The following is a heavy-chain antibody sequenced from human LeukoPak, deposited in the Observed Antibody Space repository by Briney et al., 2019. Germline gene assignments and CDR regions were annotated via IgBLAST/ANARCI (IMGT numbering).Heavy chain of an antibody. CDR3: ARGGGGYYGSGSYLIDH. CDR1: GYSFRNYG. V-gene: IGHV1-18*01. D-gene: IGHD3-10*01. J-gene: IGHJ4*02. Sequence: ASVKVSCKASGYSFRNYGISWVRQAPGQGLEYMGWISVYDGNTNYAQRLQGRVTMTADTSTSTVYMELRSLRSDDTAVYYCARGGGGYYGSGSYLIDHWGQGTLVTVSS. CDR2: ISVYDGNT.